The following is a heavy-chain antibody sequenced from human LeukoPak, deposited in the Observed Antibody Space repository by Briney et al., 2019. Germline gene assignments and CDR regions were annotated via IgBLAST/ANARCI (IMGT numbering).Heavy chain of an antibody. CDR3: ARDRVRWSDP. Sequence: RASVKVSCKASGYPFTGYYMHWVLQAPGQGLQWMGWINPNSGGTNYAQKFQGRVTMTRDTSISTAYMELTRLRSDDPAVPYRARDRVRWSDPPAQGSLVTASS. J-gene: IGHJ5*02. CDR2: INPNSGGT. V-gene: IGHV1-2*02. CDR1: GYPFTGYY.